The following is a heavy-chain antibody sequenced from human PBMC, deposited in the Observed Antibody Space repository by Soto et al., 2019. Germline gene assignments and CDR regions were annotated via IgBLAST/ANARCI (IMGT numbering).Heavy chain of an antibody. V-gene: IGHV3-23*01. D-gene: IGHD3-22*01. CDR1: GFPFSSYA. CDR2: ISGGGNDR. Sequence: VQLRESGGSLVRPGGSLTLSCAASGFPFSSYAMSWVRQTPEGGLEWVAAISGGGNDRYYADFVQGRFTFSRDNSRNILYLHMNSLRADDTAMYFCARSLFMVAPDSEPFDYWGQGTLVTVSS. J-gene: IGHJ4*02. CDR3: ARSLFMVAPDSEPFDY.